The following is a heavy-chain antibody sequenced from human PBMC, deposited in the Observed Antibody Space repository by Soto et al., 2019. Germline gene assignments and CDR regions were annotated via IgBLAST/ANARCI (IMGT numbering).Heavy chain of an antibody. CDR3: ARDTLKLRFLEWSHQFDY. CDR1: GYTFTGYY. CDR2: INPNSGGT. J-gene: IGHJ4*02. D-gene: IGHD3-3*01. Sequence: ASVKVSCKASGYTFTGYYMHWVRQAPGQGLEWMGWINPNSGGTNYAQKFQGRVTMTRDTSISTAYMELSRLRSDDTAVYYCARDTLKLRFLEWSHQFDYWGQGTQVTVSS. V-gene: IGHV1-2*02.